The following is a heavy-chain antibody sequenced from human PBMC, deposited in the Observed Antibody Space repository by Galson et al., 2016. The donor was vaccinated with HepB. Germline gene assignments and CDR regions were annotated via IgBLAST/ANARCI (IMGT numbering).Heavy chain of an antibody. CDR2: ISWNGDDI. CDR1: GFTFDDYA. CDR3: AKSLPAAGDGLDV. J-gene: IGHJ6*02. Sequence: SLRLSCASSGFTFDDYAMHWVRQAPGKGLEWVSGISWNGDDIGYADSVKGRFTISRENAKNSLYLQMNSLRVEDTAFYYCAKSLPAAGDGLDVWGQGTRVTVFS. V-gene: IGHV3-9*01. D-gene: IGHD3-10*01.